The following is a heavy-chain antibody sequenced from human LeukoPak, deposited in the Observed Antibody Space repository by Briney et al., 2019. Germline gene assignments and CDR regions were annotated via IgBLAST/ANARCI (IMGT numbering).Heavy chain of an antibody. CDR3: ASPLGDSSSSEE. J-gene: IGHJ4*02. V-gene: IGHV4-34*01. CDR1: VGSFSGNY. Sequence: SETLSLTCALYVGSFSGNYWAWIRQPPGKGLEWIGELNDSGSTNYNPSLKSRVTISLDTSKNQFSLRLSSVTAADTAVYYCASPLGDSSSSEEWGQGNLVTVSS. CDR2: LNDSGST. D-gene: IGHD6-13*01.